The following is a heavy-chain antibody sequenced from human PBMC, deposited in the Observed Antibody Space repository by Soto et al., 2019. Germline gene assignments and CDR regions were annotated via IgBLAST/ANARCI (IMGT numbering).Heavy chain of an antibody. V-gene: IGHV4-31*03. CDR3: ERGGRRSPGMDV. CDR2: IYYSGST. D-gene: IGHD3-16*01. CDR1: GGSISSGGYY. Sequence: PSETLSLTCTVSGGSISSGGYYWSWIRQHPGKGLEWIGYIYYSGSTYYNPSLKSRVTISVDTSKNQFSLKLSSVTAADTVVYCSERGGRRSPGMDVWGQGTTVTVSS. J-gene: IGHJ6*02.